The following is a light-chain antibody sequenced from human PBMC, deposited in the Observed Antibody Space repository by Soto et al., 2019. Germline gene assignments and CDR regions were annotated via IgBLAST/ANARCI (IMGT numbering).Light chain of an antibody. CDR3: QQYYSTPFT. J-gene: IGKJ3*01. CDR2: WAS. Sequence: DIVMTQSPDSLAVSLGERATINCKSSQSVLYSSNNKNYLAWYQQKPGQPPKLLIYWASTRESGVTDRFSGRGAGTDFTLTSSSLQAEDVAVYSCQQYYSTPFTFGPGTKVDIK. CDR1: QSVLYSSNNKNY. V-gene: IGKV4-1*01.